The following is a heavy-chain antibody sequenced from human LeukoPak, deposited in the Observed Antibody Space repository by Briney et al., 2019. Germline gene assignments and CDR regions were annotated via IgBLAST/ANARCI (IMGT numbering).Heavy chain of an antibody. D-gene: IGHD1-1*01. CDR1: GFTFRSYA. V-gene: IGHV3-23*01. Sequence: GGSLRLSCAASGFTFRSYAMSWVRQAPGKGLEWVSAISGSGGSTYYADSVKGRFTISRDNSKNTLYLQMNSLRAEDTAVYYCAKGGHWNDDPSDYWGQGTLVTVSS. CDR2: ISGSGGST. J-gene: IGHJ4*02. CDR3: AKGGHWNDDPSDY.